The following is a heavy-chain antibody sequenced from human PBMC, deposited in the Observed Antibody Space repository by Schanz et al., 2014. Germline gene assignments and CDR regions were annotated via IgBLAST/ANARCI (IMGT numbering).Heavy chain of an antibody. Sequence: EVQLLESGGGLVQPGGSLRLSCEASGFSFGNYGMSWVRQAPGKGLEWVSGFDAHDGRAYYADSAKGRFTISRDNAKNTLYLQMNSLRAEDTAVYYCVRVSFADPRLYRGMDRDIDYWGQGTLVTVSS. J-gene: IGHJ4*02. CDR1: GFSFGNYG. D-gene: IGHD5-18*01. CDR3: VRVSFADPRLYRGMDRDIDY. V-gene: IGHV3-23*01. CDR2: FDAHDGRA.